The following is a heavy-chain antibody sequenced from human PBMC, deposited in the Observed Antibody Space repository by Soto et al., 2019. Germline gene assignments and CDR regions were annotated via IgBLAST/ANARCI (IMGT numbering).Heavy chain of an antibody. CDR3: WRNPWFDP. V-gene: IGHV4-4*02. CDR2: IHYGGST. CDR1: GGSISTSNW. J-gene: IGHJ5*02. Sequence: PSETLSLTCAVSGGSISTSNWWTWVRQPPGKGLEWIGEIHYGGSTHYNPSLKSRGTISVDKSKNQFSLNLTSVTAADTAVYYCWRNPWFDPWGQGTLVTVSS.